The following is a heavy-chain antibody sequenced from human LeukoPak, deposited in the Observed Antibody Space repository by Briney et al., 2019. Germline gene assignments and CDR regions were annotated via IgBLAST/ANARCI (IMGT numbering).Heavy chain of an antibody. CDR3: ARGAAYCGGDCLEN. D-gene: IGHD2-21*02. CDR1: GYTFTGYY. J-gene: IGHJ4*02. CDR2: INPNSGGT. V-gene: IGHV1-2*02. Sequence: ASVKVSCKASGYTFTGYYMHWVRQAPGQGLEWMGWINPNSGGTNYAQKFQGRVTMTRDTSISTAYMELSRLRSDDTAAYYCARGAAYCGGDCLENWGQGTLVTVSS.